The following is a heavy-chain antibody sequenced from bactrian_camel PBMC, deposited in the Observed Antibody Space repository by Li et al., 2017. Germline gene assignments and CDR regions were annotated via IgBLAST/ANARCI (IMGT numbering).Heavy chain of an antibody. CDR2: IWPGDTRK. CDR3: AAGREGGLCNQARAYIS. CDR1: GYRYSTAT. J-gene: IGHJ6*01. D-gene: IGHD5*01. V-gene: IGHV3S54*01. Sequence: HVQLVESGGGSVQTGESLRLSCAGSGYRYSTATMAWFRQAPGKEREGVAAIWPGDTRKYYADSVQGRFTVSLDHAENTVNLQMNSLKPEDTAMYYCAAGREGGLCNQARAYISWGKGTQVTVS.